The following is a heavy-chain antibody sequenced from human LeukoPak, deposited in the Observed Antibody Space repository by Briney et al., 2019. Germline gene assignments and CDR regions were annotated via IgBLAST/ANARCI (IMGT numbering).Heavy chain of an antibody. V-gene: IGHV3-7*01. CDR1: GFSFSNAW. CDR3: ARGRGSADY. J-gene: IGHJ4*02. Sequence: GGSLRLSCAASGFSFSNAWMSWVRQAPGKGLEWVADIKQDGGEKYYVDSVKGRFTISRDNAKNSLYLQMNSLRADDTAIYYCARGRGSADYWGQGTLVTVSS. CDR2: IKQDGGEK. D-gene: IGHD3-16*01.